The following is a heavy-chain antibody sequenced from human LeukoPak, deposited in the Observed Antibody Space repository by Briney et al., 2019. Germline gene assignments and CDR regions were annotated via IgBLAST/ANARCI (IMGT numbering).Heavy chain of an antibody. D-gene: IGHD3-22*01. CDR2: MNPNSGNT. CDR1: GYTFTSYD. V-gene: IGHV1-8*01. J-gene: IGHJ4*02. CDR3: AGGYDSSGYYLD. Sequence: ASVKVSCKASGYTFTSYDINWVRQATGQGLEWMGWMNPNSGNTGYAQKFQGRVTMTRNTSISTAYMDLSSLRSEDTAVYYCAGGYDSSGYYLDWGQRTLVTVSS.